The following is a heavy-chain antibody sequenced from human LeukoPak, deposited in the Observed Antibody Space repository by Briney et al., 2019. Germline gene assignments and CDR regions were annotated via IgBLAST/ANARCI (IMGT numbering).Heavy chain of an antibody. D-gene: IGHD6-13*01. CDR1: GGSISSYY. J-gene: IGHJ6*02. Sequence: KTSETLSLTCTVSGGSISSYYWSWIRQPPGKGLEWIGYIYYSGSTNYNPSLNSRVTISVDTPKNQFSLKLSSVTAADTAVYYCARHSYSSSWYGKNYYYYGMDVWGQGTTVTVSS. CDR3: ARHSYSSSWYGKNYYYYGMDV. CDR2: IYYSGST. V-gene: IGHV4-59*08.